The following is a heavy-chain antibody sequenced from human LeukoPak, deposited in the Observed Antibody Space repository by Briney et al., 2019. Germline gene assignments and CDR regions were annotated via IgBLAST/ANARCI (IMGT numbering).Heavy chain of an antibody. CDR3: ARGHRRGIVVVPAAIRSFDY. CDR1: GGSFSGYY. J-gene: IGHJ4*02. D-gene: IGHD2-2*02. Sequence: PSETLSLTCAVYGGSFSGYYWSWIRQPPGKGLKWIGEINHSGRTNYNPSLKSRVTISVDTSKNQFSLKLSTVTAADTAVYYCARGHRRGIVVVPAAIRSFDYWGQGTLVTVSS. CDR2: INHSGRT. V-gene: IGHV4-34*01.